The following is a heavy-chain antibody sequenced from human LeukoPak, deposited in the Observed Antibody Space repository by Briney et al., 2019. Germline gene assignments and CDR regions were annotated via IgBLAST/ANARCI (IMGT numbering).Heavy chain of an antibody. Sequence: GGSLRLSCAASGFTFSSYAMHWVRQAPGKGLEYVSAISSNGGSTYYANSVKGRFTISRDNSKNTLYLQVGSLRAEDMAVYYCARGGSHGMDVWGQGTTVTVSS. CDR3: ARGGSHGMDV. CDR1: GFTFSSYA. J-gene: IGHJ6*02. CDR2: ISSNGGST. V-gene: IGHV3-64*01. D-gene: IGHD3-10*01.